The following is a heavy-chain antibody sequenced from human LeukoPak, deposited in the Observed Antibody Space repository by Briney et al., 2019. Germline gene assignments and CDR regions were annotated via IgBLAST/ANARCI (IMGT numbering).Heavy chain of an antibody. Sequence: GGSLRLSCAASGFTFSSYWMSWVRQAPGKGLEWVANIKQDGSEKYNVDSVKGRFTISRDNAKNSLYLQMNSLRAEDTAVYYCARGRDGYEPYFDYWGQGTLVTVSS. CDR3: ARGRDGYEPYFDY. V-gene: IGHV3-7*01. CDR1: GFTFSSYW. CDR2: IKQDGSEK. D-gene: IGHD5-24*01. J-gene: IGHJ4*02.